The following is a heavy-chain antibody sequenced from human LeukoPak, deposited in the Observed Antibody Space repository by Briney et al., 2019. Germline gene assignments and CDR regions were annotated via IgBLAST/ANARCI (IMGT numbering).Heavy chain of an antibody. D-gene: IGHD1-26*01. J-gene: IGHJ3*02. V-gene: IGHV3-53*01. CDR1: GFTVSSNY. Sequence: GGSLRLSCAASGFTVSSNYMSWVRQAPGKGLEWVSVIYSGGSTYYADSVKGRFTISRDNSKNTLYLQMNSLRAEDTAVYYCARVGSGSYRGAFDIWGQGTMVTVSS. CDR3: ARVGSGSYRGAFDI. CDR2: IYSGGST.